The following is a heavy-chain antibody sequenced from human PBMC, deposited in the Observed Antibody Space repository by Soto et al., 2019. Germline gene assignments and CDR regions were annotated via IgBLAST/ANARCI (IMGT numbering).Heavy chain of an antibody. J-gene: IGHJ4*02. CDR2: IHYSGST. CDR1: GGSIRDTIYY. Sequence: SETLSLTCTVSGGSIRDTIYYWGWIRQPPGRGLEWIGSIHYSGSTHYNPSLKSRVTISVDPSKSQFSLNLTSVTPADTSVYYCARHMRAVAAQLAYWGQGTVVTVYS. V-gene: IGHV4-39*01. D-gene: IGHD6-19*01. CDR3: ARHMRAVAAQLAY.